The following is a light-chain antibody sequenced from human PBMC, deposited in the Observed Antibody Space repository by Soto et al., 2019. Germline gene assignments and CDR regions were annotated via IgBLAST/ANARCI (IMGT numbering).Light chain of an antibody. CDR1: SIDFVTYNR. J-gene: IGLJ1*01. V-gene: IGLV2-18*01. Sequence: QYVLTQPHYVSGSPGQSVTISCTGTSIDFVTYNRVSWYQQPPGTAPKLIIYEARNRPSGVPDRFSGSKSGNTTSLTISGLQAADQAEYYCRLYTCENTYVLGIGTTV. CDR3: RLYTCENTYV. CDR2: EAR.